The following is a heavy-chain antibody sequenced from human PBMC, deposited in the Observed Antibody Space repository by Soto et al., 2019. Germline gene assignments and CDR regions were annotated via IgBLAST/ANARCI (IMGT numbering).Heavy chain of an antibody. Sequence: SETLSLTCSVSGGSINSYYWSWIRQPPGKGLEWIGYVYSSGSTHYNPSLKSRLTISVDTPKNQFSLHLSSVTAADTAVYYCARADRGWLGVPAAVGGWFDPWGQGTLVTVSS. CDR1: GGSINSYY. CDR3: ARADRGWLGVPAAVGGWFDP. V-gene: IGHV4-59*01. J-gene: IGHJ5*02. D-gene: IGHD2-2*01. CDR2: VYSSGST.